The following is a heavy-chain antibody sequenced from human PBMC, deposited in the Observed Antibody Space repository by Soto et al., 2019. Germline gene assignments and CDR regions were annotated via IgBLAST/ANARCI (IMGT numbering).Heavy chain of an antibody. V-gene: IGHV3-23*01. D-gene: IGHD3-3*01. Sequence: GGSLRLSCAASGFTFSSYAMSWVRQAPGKGLEWVSAISGSGGSTYYADSVKGRFTISRDNSKNTLYLQMNSLRAEDTAVYYCAKDPAKAGYYDFWSGYSLRYWGQGTLVTVSS. CDR1: GFTFSSYA. J-gene: IGHJ4*02. CDR3: AKDPAKAGYYDFWSGYSLRY. CDR2: ISGSGGST.